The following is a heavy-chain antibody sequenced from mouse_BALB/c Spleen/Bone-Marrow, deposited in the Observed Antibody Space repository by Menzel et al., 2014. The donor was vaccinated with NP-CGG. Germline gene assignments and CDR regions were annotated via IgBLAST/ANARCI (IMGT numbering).Heavy chain of an antibody. Sequence: EVMLVESGGGLVQPGGSRKLSCAASGFTFSSFGMHWDRQAPEKGLEWVAYISSGSSTVYYADKVMGRFTISTDNPKNTLFLQMTSLRSEATAMYYCARSGSSSGYFDYWGQGTTLTVSS. J-gene: IGHJ2*01. V-gene: IGHV5-17*02. CDR1: GFTFSSFG. CDR3: ARSGSSSGYFDY. CDR2: ISSGSSTV. D-gene: IGHD1-1*01.